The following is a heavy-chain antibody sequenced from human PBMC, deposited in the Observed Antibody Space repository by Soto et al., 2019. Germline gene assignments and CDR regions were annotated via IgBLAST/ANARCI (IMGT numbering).Heavy chain of an antibody. CDR3: AKDSRWFGELLSMLGAFDS. Sequence: EVQLLESGGGLVQPGGSLRLSCSASGFTFSSYAMSWVRQAPGKGLEWVSAISGSGGSTYYADSVKGRFTISRDYSKNRLYLHMNSLKAEDTAVYYCAKDSRWFGELLSMLGAFDSWGQGTMVTVSS. D-gene: IGHD3-10*01. J-gene: IGHJ3*02. CDR2: ISGSGGST. V-gene: IGHV3-23*01. CDR1: GFTFSSYA.